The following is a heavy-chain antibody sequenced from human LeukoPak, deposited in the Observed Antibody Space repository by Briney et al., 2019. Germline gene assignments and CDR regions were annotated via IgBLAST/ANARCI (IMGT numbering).Heavy chain of an antibody. Sequence: GGSLRLSCAASGFTFDDYGMSWVRQAPGKGLEWVSGINWNGGSTGYADSVKGRFTISRDDAKNSLSLQMNSLRAEDTAVYYCIVFAVTGTLGFDYWGQGTLVTVSS. D-gene: IGHD6-19*01. CDR1: GFTFDDYG. CDR3: IVFAVTGTLGFDY. CDR2: INWNGGST. J-gene: IGHJ4*02. V-gene: IGHV3-20*04.